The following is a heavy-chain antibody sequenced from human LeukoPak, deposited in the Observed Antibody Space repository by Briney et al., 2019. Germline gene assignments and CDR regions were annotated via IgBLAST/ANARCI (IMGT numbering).Heavy chain of an antibody. J-gene: IGHJ4*02. CDR2: ISTSGGST. CDR3: AKEPYSGSQLLDY. Sequence: GGSLRLSCAASGFTFSSHAMSWVRQAPGKGLEWVSAISTSGGSTYYADSVKGRFTISRDNSKNTLYLQMNSLRAEDTAVYYCAKEPYSGSQLLDYWGQGTLVTVSS. V-gene: IGHV3-23*01. CDR1: GFTFSSHA. D-gene: IGHD1-26*01.